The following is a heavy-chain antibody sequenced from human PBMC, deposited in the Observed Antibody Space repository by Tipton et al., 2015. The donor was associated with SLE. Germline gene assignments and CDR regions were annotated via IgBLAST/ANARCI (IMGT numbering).Heavy chain of an antibody. J-gene: IGHJ6*03. Sequence: TLSLTCTVSGGSISSKTYYWGWIRQPPGKGLEWIGSIYYSGSTYYNPSLKSRVTISLDTSKNQFSLKLSSVTAADTAVYYCARVSGGIAYMDVWGKGTTVTVSS. D-gene: IGHD6-13*01. V-gene: IGHV4-39*07. CDR1: GGSISSKTYY. CDR3: ARVSGGIAYMDV. CDR2: IYYSGST.